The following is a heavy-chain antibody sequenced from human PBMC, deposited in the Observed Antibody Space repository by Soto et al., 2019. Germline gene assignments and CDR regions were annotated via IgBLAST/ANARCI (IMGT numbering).Heavy chain of an antibody. Sequence: GGSLRLSCAASGFKFSNYAMSWVRQAPGKGLEWASLISATGGGTYYADSVKGRFTISRDNSHNTLYLQVHSLTAEDTAVYYCAKDRRAGGNSAFYFDFWGQGAQVTVSS. D-gene: IGHD3-16*01. V-gene: IGHV3-23*01. CDR2: ISATGGGT. CDR3: AKDRRAGGNSAFYFDF. J-gene: IGHJ4*02. CDR1: GFKFSNYA.